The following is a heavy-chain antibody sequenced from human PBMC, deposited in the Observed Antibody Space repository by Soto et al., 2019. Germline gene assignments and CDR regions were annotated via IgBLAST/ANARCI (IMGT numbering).Heavy chain of an antibody. D-gene: IGHD6-13*01. CDR3: VSWVSEHFEP. CDR2: ISINGENT. V-gene: IGHV3-23*01. J-gene: IGHJ4*01. CDR1: RLTSGYHA. Sequence: GGSMRRACAASRLTSGYHAINWVRQAPGKGLEWVSTISINGENTHYADSVKGRFIISSDNSSNTVALQMNSLRVEGTAIYYCVSWVSEHFEPGGQGTLVTVSA.